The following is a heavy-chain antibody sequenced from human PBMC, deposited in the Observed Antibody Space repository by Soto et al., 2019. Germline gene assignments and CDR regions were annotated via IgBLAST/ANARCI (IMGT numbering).Heavy chain of an antibody. J-gene: IGHJ6*02. V-gene: IGHV3-23*01. D-gene: IGHD3-10*01. CDR1: GFTFNTYP. CDR2: ISSTAGRTP. CDR3: AKGVLSFHYGMEV. Sequence: GGSLRLSCATSGFTFNTYPMTWVRQAPGKGLEWVSSISSTAGRTPSYADSVKGRFAISRDFSDNTVYLQMNNLRVDDTAVYFCAKGVLSFHYGMEVWGQGTTVTVSS.